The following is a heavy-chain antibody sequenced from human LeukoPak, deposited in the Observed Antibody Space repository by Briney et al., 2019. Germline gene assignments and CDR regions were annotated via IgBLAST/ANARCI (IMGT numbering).Heavy chain of an antibody. V-gene: IGHV1-2*02. CDR3: ARARSYCSGGSCYSSLGY. CDR2: INPNSGGT. Sequence: GASVKVSCKASGYTFTGYYMHWVRQAPGQGLEWMGWINPNSGGTNYAQKFQGRVTMTRDTSISTAYLELSRLRSDDTAVYYCARARSYCSGGSCYSSLGYWGQGTLVTVSS. CDR1: GYTFTGYY. D-gene: IGHD2-15*01. J-gene: IGHJ4*02.